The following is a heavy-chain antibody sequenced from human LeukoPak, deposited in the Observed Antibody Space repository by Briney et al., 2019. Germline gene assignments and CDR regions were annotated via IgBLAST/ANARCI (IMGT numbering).Heavy chain of an antibody. V-gene: IGHV3-53*01. CDR3: ARDRGAPHGHIDY. D-gene: IGHD1-26*01. CDR1: GFTVSSNY. CDR2: IYSGGST. J-gene: IGHJ4*02. Sequence: PGGSLRLSCAASGFTVSSNYMSWVRQAPGKGLGWVSVIYSGGSTYYADSVKGRFTISRDNSKNTLYLQMNSLRAEDTAVYYCARDRGAPHGHIDYWGQGTLVTVSS.